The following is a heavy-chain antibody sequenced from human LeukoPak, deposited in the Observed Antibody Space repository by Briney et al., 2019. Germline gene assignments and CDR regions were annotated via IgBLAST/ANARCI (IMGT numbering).Heavy chain of an antibody. D-gene: IGHD3-10*01. CDR1: GYTFTSYG. J-gene: IGHJ6*03. CDR2: ISAYNGNT. CDR3: ARDTHGSGSYHYYMDV. V-gene: IGHV1-18*01. Sequence: ASVKVSCKASGYTFTSYGISWVRQAPGQGLEWMGWISAYNGNTNYAQKLQGRVTMTTDTSTSTAYMELRSLRSDDTAVYYCARDTHGSGSYHYYMDVWGKGTTVTISS.